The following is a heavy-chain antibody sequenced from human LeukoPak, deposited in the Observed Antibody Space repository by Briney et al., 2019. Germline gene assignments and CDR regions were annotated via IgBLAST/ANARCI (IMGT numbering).Heavy chain of an antibody. Sequence: ASVKVSCKASGYTFTSYYMHWVRQAPGQGLEWMGIINPSGGSTSYAQKFQGRVTMTRDTSTSTVYMELSSLRSEDTAVYYCARHRPYDSSGYLSDWDYWGQGTLVAVSS. CDR3: ARHRPYDSSGYLSDWDY. CDR1: GYTFTSYY. CDR2: INPSGGST. V-gene: IGHV1-46*01. J-gene: IGHJ4*02. D-gene: IGHD3-22*01.